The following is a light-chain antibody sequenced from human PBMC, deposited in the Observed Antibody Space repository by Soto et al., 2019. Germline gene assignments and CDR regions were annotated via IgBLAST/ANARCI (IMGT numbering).Light chain of an antibody. CDR1: HSLTNNY. Sequence: EIVLTQSPGTLSLSPGERATLSFRASHSLTNNYFAWYQQKPGRALRLLIDGASTRATGIPDRFSGSGSGTDFTLTISSLQPDDFATYYCQQYNSQWTFGQGTKVDI. J-gene: IGKJ1*01. V-gene: IGKV3-20*01. CDR2: GAS. CDR3: QQYNSQWT.